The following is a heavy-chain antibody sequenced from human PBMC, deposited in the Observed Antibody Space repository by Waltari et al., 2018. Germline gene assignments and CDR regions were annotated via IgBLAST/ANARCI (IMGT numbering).Heavy chain of an antibody. J-gene: IGHJ3*02. CDR3: ARDFESRGYDI. CDR1: GYTFTTYG. Sequence: QVQLVQSGSEWKKPGASVKVSCKASGYTFTTYGINWVRQAPGQGLEWLGWINTDSGNPTYAQGFTGRLVFSLDTSVNTAFLQISSLKADDSAIYYCARDFESRGYDIWGQGIMVTVSS. V-gene: IGHV7-4-1*02. CDR2: INTDSGNP. D-gene: IGHD3-22*01.